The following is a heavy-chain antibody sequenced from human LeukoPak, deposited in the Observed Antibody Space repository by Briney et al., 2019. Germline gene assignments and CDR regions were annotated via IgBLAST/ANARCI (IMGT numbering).Heavy chain of an antibody. V-gene: IGHV3-48*03. CDR2: ITISGHTK. CDR3: ARGDPHADL. CDR1: GFDLHTYE. J-gene: IGHJ5*02. Sequence: PGGSLRLSCAASGFDLHTYEMNWVRQAPGKGLEWIADITISGHTKNYADSVEGRFTISRDSARTSLYLQMNSLRVEDTGVYFCARGDPHADLWGQGTLVTVSS.